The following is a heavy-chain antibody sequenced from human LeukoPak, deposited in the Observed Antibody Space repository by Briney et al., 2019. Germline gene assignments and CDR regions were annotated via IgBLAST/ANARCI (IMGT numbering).Heavy chain of an antibody. CDR1: GFSFSTYS. Sequence: PGGSLRLSCAASGFSFSTYSMNWVRQAPGEELEWLSYISGDSNTIYYADSVKGRFTISRDNAKTSLYLQMNTLRDDDTAVYYCARDRAAPTWFFDLWGRGTLVLVSS. CDR2: ISGDSNTI. CDR3: ARDRAAPTWFFDL. J-gene: IGHJ2*01. V-gene: IGHV3-48*02. D-gene: IGHD2-15*01.